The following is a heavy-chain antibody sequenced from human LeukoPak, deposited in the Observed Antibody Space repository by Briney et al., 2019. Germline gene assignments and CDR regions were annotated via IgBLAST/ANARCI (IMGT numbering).Heavy chain of an antibody. V-gene: IGHV3-9*01. CDR1: GFTFDDYA. D-gene: IGHD2-15*01. CDR2: ISWNSGSI. CDR3: ARGPIFDCSGGSCYSDYYYYYGMDV. J-gene: IGHJ6*02. Sequence: PGRSLRLSCAASGFTFDDYAMHWVRQAPGKGLEWVSGISWNSGSIGYVDSVKGRFTISRDNAKNSLYLQMNSLRAEDTAVYYCARGPIFDCSGGSCYSDYYYYYGMDVWGQGTTVTVSS.